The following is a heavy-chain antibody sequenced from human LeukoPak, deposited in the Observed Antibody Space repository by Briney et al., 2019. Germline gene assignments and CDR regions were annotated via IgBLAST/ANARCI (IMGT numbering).Heavy chain of an antibody. Sequence: GGSLRPSCAASGFTFSSYTMNWVRQAPGKGLDWVSAISSSSSYIYYADSVKGRFTISRDNAKKSLYLQMNSLRAEDTAVYYCARDLGGYGDYGTNFDYWGQGTLVTVSS. V-gene: IGHV3-21*01. D-gene: IGHD4-17*01. CDR2: ISSSSSYI. CDR1: GFTFSSYT. CDR3: ARDLGGYGDYGTNFDY. J-gene: IGHJ4*02.